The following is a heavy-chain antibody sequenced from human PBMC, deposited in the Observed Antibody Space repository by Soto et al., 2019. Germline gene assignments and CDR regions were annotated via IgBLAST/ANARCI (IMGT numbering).Heavy chain of an antibody. Sequence: SETLSLTCAVYGGSFSGYYWSWIRQPPGKGLEWIGEINHSGSTNYNPSLKSRVTISVDTSKNQFSLKLSSVTAADTAVYYCARGPNIVVVVAATPNPLSLWGQGTLVTVSS. CDR1: GGSFSGYY. J-gene: IGHJ4*02. CDR3: ARGPNIVVVVAATPNPLSL. CDR2: INHSGST. V-gene: IGHV4-34*01. D-gene: IGHD2-15*01.